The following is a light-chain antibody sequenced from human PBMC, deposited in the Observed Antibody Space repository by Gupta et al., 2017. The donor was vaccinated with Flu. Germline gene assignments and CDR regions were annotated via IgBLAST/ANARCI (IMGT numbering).Light chain of an antibody. CDR2: HAS. CDR1: QSVSSY. Sequence: PAPLPLSPGERATLACRASQSVSSYLAWYQQKPGQAPRLLIYHASNRATGISARFSGSGSGTDFTLTISSLEPEDFALYYCQQRSNWPPTFGQGTKVEIK. CDR3: QQRSNWPPT. J-gene: IGKJ1*01. V-gene: IGKV3-11*01.